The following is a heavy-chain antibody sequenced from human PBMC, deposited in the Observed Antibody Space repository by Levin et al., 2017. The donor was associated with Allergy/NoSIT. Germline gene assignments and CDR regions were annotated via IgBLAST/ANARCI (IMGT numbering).Heavy chain of an antibody. Sequence: GGSLRLSCAASGFTFSTFGMHWVRQAPGKGLEWVTFISNDGNNKYYADSVKGRFTVSRDNSKNTLYLQMNSLGAGDTAVYYCAKDGGSGINHDAFDLWGQGTMVTVSS. CDR1: GFTFSTFG. V-gene: IGHV3-30*18. D-gene: IGHD3-10*01. J-gene: IGHJ3*01. CDR3: AKDGGSGINHDAFDL. CDR2: ISNDGNNK.